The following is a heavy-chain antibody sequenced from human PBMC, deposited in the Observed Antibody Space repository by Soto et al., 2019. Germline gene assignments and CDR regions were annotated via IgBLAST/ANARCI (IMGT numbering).Heavy chain of an antibody. Sequence: GGSLRLSCAASGFTFSSYAMHWVRQAPGKGLEWVAVISYDGSNKYYADSVKGRFTISRDNSKNTLYLQMNSLRAEDTAVYYCARVEGFGVVVYYYYGMDVWGQGTTVTVYS. J-gene: IGHJ6*02. CDR1: GFTFSSYA. V-gene: IGHV3-30-3*01. D-gene: IGHD3-3*01. CDR3: ARVEGFGVVVYYYYGMDV. CDR2: ISYDGSNK.